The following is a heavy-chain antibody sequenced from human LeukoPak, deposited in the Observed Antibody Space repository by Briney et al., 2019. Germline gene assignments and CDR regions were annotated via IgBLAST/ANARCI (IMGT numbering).Heavy chain of an antibody. V-gene: IGHV4-34*01. CDR1: GGSFNGYY. J-gene: IGHJ4*02. CDR3: ARDLIGGPDY. D-gene: IGHD3-16*01. CDR2: INHSGST. Sequence: PSETLSLTCAVYGGSFNGYYWSWIRQPPGKGLEWIGEINHSGSTNYNPSLKSRVTISVDTSKNLFSLKLSSVTAADTAVYYCARDLIGGPDYWGQGTLVTVSS.